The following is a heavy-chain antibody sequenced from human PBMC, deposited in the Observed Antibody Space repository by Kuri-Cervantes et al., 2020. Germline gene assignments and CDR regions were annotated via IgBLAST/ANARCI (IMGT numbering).Heavy chain of an antibody. CDR1: GGSISSGDFY. Sequence: LRLSCTVSGGSISSGDFYWSWIRQPPGKGLEWIGYIFYSGTTYYSPSLKSRVSISVDTSKNQLSLKLSSVTAADTAVYYCARDIPSQWLVEIYGMDVWGQGTTVTVSS. V-gene: IGHV4-30-4*01. CDR2: IFYSGTT. D-gene: IGHD6-19*01. J-gene: IGHJ6*02. CDR3: ARDIPSQWLVEIYGMDV.